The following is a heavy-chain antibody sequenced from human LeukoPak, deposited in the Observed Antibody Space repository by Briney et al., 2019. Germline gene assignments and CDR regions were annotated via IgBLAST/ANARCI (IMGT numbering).Heavy chain of an antibody. D-gene: IGHD6-13*01. CDR2: IIPIFGTA. V-gene: IGHV1-69*05. CDR3: ARASSWYFGWFDP. Sequence: GASVKVSRKASGGTFSSYAISWVRQAPGQGLEWMGGIIPIFGTANYAQKFQGRVMITTDESTSTAYMELSSLRSEDTAVYYCARASSWYFGWFDPWGQGTLVTVSS. J-gene: IGHJ5*02. CDR1: GGTFSSYA.